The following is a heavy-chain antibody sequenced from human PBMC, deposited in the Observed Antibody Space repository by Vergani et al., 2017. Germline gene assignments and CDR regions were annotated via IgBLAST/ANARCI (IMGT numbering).Heavy chain of an antibody. J-gene: IGHJ6*03. V-gene: IGHV1-69*13. CDR1: GGIFSSYA. Sequence: QVQLVQSGAEVRKPGSSVKVSCKASGGIFSSYAISWVRQAPGQGLEWMGGIIPIFGTTNYAQKFQGRVTITADESTSTAYMELSSLRSEDTAVYYCATXTVNKFRFSYYYYYYMDVWGKGTTVTVSS. CDR2: IIPIFGTT. CDR3: ATXTVNKFRFSYYYYYYMDV. D-gene: IGHD4-11*01.